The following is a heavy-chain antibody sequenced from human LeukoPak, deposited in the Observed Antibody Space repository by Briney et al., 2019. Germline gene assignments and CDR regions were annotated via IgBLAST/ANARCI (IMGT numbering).Heavy chain of an antibody. Sequence: GGSLRLSCAASGFTLSSYWMSWVRQAPGKGLEWVANIKEDGSEEYYVDAVKGRFTISRDNAKNSLYLHMNSLTAEDTAMYYCARDWLAGVPFDAFDLWGQGTMVTVSS. J-gene: IGHJ3*01. D-gene: IGHD3-10*01. CDR3: ARDWLAGVPFDAFDL. CDR2: IKEDGSEE. CDR1: GFTLSSYW. V-gene: IGHV3-7*01.